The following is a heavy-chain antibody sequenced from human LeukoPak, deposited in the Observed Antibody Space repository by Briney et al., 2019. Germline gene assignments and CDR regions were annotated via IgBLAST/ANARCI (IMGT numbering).Heavy chain of an antibody. CDR1: GYSFTSYW. J-gene: IGHJ3*02. CDR2: IYPGDSDT. V-gene: IGHV5-51*01. D-gene: IGHD2-2*01. Sequence: GESLKISCKGSGYSFTSYWIGWVRQMPGKGLEWMGIIYPGDSDTRYSPSFQGQVTISADKSISTAYLQWSSLKASDTAMYYCVRQFCSSTSCYDAFDIWGQGTMVTVSS. CDR3: VRQFCSSTSCYDAFDI.